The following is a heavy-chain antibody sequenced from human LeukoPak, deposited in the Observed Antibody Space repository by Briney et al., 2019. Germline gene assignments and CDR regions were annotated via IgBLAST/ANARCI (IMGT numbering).Heavy chain of an antibody. V-gene: IGHV4-59*08. CDR3: ARAVSGRFDY. CDR2: IYYSGST. D-gene: IGHD6-19*01. J-gene: IGHJ4*02. Sequence: PSEALSLTCTVSGGSMSPYHWSWIRQPPGKGLEWTGYIYYSGSTNYNPSLKSRVTISVDTSKNQFSLKLSSVTAADTAMYYCARAVSGRFDYWGQGTLVTVSS. CDR1: GGSMSPYH.